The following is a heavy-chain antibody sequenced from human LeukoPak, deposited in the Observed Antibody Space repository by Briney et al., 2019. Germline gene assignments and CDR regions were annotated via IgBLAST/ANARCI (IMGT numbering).Heavy chain of an antibody. Sequence: GGSLRLSWAASGFTFSSYSMNWVRQAPGKGLEWVSSISSSSSYIYYADSVKGRFTISRDNAKNSLYPQMNSLRAEDTAVYYCARDLDYGDYAFDYWGQGTLVTVSS. J-gene: IGHJ4*02. D-gene: IGHD4-17*01. CDR2: ISSSSSYI. CDR1: GFTFSSYS. V-gene: IGHV3-21*04. CDR3: ARDLDYGDYAFDY.